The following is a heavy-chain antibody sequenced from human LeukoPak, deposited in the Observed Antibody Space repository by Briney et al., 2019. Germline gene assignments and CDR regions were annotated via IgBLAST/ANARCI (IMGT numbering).Heavy chain of an antibody. CDR2: IYTSWST. V-gene: IGHV4-4*07. CDR3: ARDNVGSTTVVTPLSHYYFDY. J-gene: IGHJ4*02. CDR1: GGSISSYY. D-gene: IGHD4-23*01. Sequence: SETLSLTCTVSGGSISSYYWSWIRQPAGQGLEWIGRIYTSWSTNSNPSLKNRVTMSVDTSTNQFSLKLSSVTAADTAVYYCARDNVGSTTVVTPLSHYYFDYWGQGTLVTVSS.